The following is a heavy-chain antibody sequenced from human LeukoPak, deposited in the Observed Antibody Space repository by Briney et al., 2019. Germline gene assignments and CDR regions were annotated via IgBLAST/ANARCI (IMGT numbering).Heavy chain of an antibody. J-gene: IGHJ5*02. D-gene: IGHD2-15*01. Sequence: SETLSLTCTVSGGSISSGSYYWSWIRQPAGKGLEWIGRIYTSGSTNYNPSLKSRVTISVDTSKNQFSLKLSSVTAADTAVYYCASGGPLYNWFDPWGQGTLVTVSS. CDR2: IYTSGST. CDR3: ASGGPLYNWFDP. V-gene: IGHV4-61*02. CDR1: GGSISSGSYY.